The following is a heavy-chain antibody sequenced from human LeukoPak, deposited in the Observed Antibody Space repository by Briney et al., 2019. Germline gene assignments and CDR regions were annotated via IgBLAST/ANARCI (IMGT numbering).Heavy chain of an antibody. CDR1: GYTFTDYN. J-gene: IGHJ4*02. Sequence: ASVKVSCKLSGYTFTDYNVHWVRQAPGQGLEWMGRINPDSGGTNYAQKFQGRVTMTRDTSISTAYMELSRLRSDDTAVYYCARVGGSLGVGFDYWGQGTLVTVSS. D-gene: IGHD2-8*01. CDR2: INPDSGGT. V-gene: IGHV1-2*06. CDR3: ARVGGSLGVGFDY.